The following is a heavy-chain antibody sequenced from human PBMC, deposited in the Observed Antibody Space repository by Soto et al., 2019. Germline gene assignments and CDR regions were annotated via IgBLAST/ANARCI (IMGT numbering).Heavy chain of an antibody. D-gene: IGHD1-20*01. V-gene: IGHV4-61*08. CDR2: ISYSGST. J-gene: IGHJ6*02. Sequence: PSETLSLTCTVSGGSISSGGYYWSWIRQHPGKGLEWIGYISYSGSTTYNPSLKSRVTISVDTSKNQFSLKLSSVTAADTAVYYCARYKSNYYYGMDVWGQGTTVTVS. CDR1: GGSISSGGYY. CDR3: ARYKSNYYYGMDV.